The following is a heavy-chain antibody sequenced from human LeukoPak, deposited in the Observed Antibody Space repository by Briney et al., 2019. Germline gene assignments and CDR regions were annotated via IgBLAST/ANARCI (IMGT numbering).Heavy chain of an antibody. Sequence: GGSLRLSCAASEFTVSSNYMNWVRQAPGKGLEWVSFIYSGGSTYYADSVRGRFTISRDSSKNTLYLQMNSLRAEDTAVYFCATFTPLRAFDFWGQGTLVSVSS. D-gene: IGHD3-16*01. V-gene: IGHV3-66*01. CDR3: ATFTPLRAFDF. J-gene: IGHJ4*02. CDR2: IYSGGST. CDR1: EFTVSSNY.